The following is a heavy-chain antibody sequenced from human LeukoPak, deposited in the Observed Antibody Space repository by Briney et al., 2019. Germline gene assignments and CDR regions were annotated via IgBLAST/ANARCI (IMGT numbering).Heavy chain of an antibody. CDR2: ISWNSGSL. CDR3: AKGTRAAVATIDY. CDR1: GFTFDDFA. V-gene: IGHV3-9*01. D-gene: IGHD5-12*01. Sequence: GGSLRLSCAASGFTFDDFAMHWVRQAPGKGLEWVSSISWNSGSLGYADSVKGRFAISRDNAKNSLYLQMNSLRAEDTALYYCAKGTRAAVATIDYWGQGTLVTVSS. J-gene: IGHJ4*02.